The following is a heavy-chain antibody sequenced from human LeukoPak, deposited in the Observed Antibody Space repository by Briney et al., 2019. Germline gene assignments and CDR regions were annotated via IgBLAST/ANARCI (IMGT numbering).Heavy chain of an antibody. CDR3: ARDQMYYYDSSGYYIH. V-gene: IGHV1-18*01. Sequence: ASVKVSCKASGYTFTSYGISWVRQAPGQGLEWMGWISAYNGNTNYAQKLQGRVTMTTDTSTSTAYMELRSLRSDDTAVYYHARDQMYYYDSSGYYIHWGQGTLVTVSS. CDR2: ISAYNGNT. J-gene: IGHJ4*02. CDR1: GYTFTSYG. D-gene: IGHD3-22*01.